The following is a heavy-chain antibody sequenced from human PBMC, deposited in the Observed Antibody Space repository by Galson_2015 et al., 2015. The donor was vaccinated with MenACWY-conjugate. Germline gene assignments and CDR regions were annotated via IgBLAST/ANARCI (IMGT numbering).Heavy chain of an antibody. V-gene: IGHV3-74*01. J-gene: IGHJ4*02. CDR2: MNGDGSII. Sequence: SLRLSCAGSGFIFSSHWMHWVRHLPGEGLIWVSRMNGDGSIIDYADPVKGRFTTSRDNAKNMVFLQMDRLRAEDTAVYYCVRALNGDADYWGQGTLVTVSS. CDR1: GFIFSSHW. D-gene: IGHD2-21*02. CDR3: VRALNGDADY.